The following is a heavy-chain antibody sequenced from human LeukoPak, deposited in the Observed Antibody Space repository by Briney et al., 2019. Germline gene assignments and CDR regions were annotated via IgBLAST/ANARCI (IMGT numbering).Heavy chain of an antibody. Sequence: MSSETLSLTCTVSGGSISSSSYYWGWIRQPPGKGLEWIGSIYYSGSTYYNPSLKSRVTISVDTSKNQFSLKLSSVTAADTAVYYCARDLGHQGGVVEWGQGTLVTVSS. J-gene: IGHJ4*02. D-gene: IGHD3-16*01. V-gene: IGHV4-39*07. CDR1: GGSISSSSYY. CDR2: IYYSGST. CDR3: ARDLGHQGGVVE.